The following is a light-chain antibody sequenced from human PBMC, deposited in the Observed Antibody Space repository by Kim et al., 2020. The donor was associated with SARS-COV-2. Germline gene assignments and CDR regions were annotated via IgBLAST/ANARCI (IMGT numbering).Light chain of an antibody. CDR3: VAWDDSLNGSV. CDR2: SND. V-gene: IGLV1-44*01. CDR1: RSNVGSNV. Sequence: GQRVTITCSGRRSNVGSNVVNWYQQLPGTAPKLLIYSNDYRPSGVPARFSGSKSGTSASLAISGLQSEDEADYYCVAWDDSLNGSVFGGGTQLTVL. J-gene: IGLJ3*02.